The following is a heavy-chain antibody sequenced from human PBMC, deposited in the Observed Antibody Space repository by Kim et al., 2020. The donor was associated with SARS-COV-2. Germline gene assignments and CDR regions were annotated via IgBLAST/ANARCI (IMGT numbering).Heavy chain of an antibody. CDR2: IYYSGST. J-gene: IGHJ6*03. CDR3: ARSRPGNTYYYYYMDV. Sequence: SETLSLTCTVSGGSISSSSYYWGWIRQPPGKGLEWIGSIYYSGSTYYNPSLKSRVTISVDTSKNQFSLKLSSVTAADTAVYYCARSRPGNTYYYYYMDVWGKGTTVTVSS. CDR1: GGSISSSSYY. V-gene: IGHV4-39*01.